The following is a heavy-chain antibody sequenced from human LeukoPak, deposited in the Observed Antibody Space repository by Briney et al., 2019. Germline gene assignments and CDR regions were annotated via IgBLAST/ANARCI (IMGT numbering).Heavy chain of an antibody. CDR3: AKGRRMTGNCRLDYYGMDV. D-gene: IGHD4-23*01. V-gene: IGHV3-30*18. Sequence: GGSLRLSCAASGFTFSSYGMHWVRQAPGKGLEWVAVTSNDGSNKEYADSVKGRFTVSRDNSKNTLYLQVNFVRSEDTAVYYCAKGRRMTGNCRLDYYGMDVWGQGTTVTVSS. J-gene: IGHJ6*02. CDR2: TSNDGSNK. CDR1: GFTFSSYG.